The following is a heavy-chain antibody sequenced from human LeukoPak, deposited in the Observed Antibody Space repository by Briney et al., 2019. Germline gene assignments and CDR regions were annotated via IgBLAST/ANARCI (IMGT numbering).Heavy chain of an antibody. Sequence: GGSLRLSCAASGFTFSSYAMHWVRQAPGKGLEWVAVISYDGSNKYYADSVKGRFTISRDNSKNTLYLQMNSLRAEDTAVYYCARGPRYSSSWYYYFDYWGQGTLVTVSS. CDR2: ISYDGSNK. V-gene: IGHV3-30-3*01. D-gene: IGHD6-13*01. CDR3: ARGPRYSSSWYYYFDY. CDR1: GFTFSSYA. J-gene: IGHJ4*02.